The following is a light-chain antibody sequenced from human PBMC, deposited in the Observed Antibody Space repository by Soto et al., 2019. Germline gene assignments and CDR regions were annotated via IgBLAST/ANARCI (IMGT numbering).Light chain of an antibody. CDR1: SSDVGGYNY. CDR3: SSYTGSSTYVV. CDR2: DVS. Sequence: QSALTQPASVSGSPGQSITISCTGTSSDVGGYNYVSWYQQHPGKAPKLMIYDVSNRPSGVSNRFSGSKSGNTASLTISGLQAEDEADYYCSSYTGSSTYVVFCGGTQLTVL. J-gene: IGLJ2*01. V-gene: IGLV2-14*01.